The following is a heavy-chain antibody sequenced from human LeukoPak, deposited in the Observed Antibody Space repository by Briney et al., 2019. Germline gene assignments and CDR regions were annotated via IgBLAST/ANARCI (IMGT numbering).Heavy chain of an antibody. CDR1: VYTFTSYY. D-gene: IGHD5-24*01. CDR3: ARVGESGDGYNSFDY. J-gene: IGHJ4*02. Sequence: ASVKVSCKASVYTFTSYYMHWVRQAPGQGLEWMGIINPSGGSTSYAQKFQGRVTMTRDTSTSTVYMELSSLRSEDTAVYYCARVGESGDGYNSFDYWGQGTLVTVSS. CDR2: INPSGGST. V-gene: IGHV1-46*01.